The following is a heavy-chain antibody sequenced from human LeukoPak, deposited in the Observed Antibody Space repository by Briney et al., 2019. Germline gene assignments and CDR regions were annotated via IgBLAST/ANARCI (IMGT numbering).Heavy chain of an antibody. V-gene: IGHV4-38-2*01. D-gene: IGHD3-9*01. CDR1: GYSISSGYY. J-gene: IGHJ6*03. Sequence: PSETLSLTCAVSGYSISSGYYWGWIRQPPGKGLEWIGSIYHSGSTYYNPSLKSRVTISVDTSKNQFSLKLSSVTAADTAVYYCARIVYYDILTGARDRYYYYYMDVWGKGTTVTVSS. CDR3: ARIVYYDILTGARDRYYYYYMDV. CDR2: IYHSGST.